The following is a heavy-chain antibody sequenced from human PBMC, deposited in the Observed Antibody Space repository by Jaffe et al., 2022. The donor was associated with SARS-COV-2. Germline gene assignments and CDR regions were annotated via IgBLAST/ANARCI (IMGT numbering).Heavy chain of an antibody. V-gene: IGHV3-30*18. D-gene: IGHD6-6*01. Sequence: QVQLVESGGGVVQPGRSLRLSCAASGFTFSSYGMHWVRQAPGKGLEWVAVISYDGSNKYYADSVKGRFTISRDNSKNTLYLQMNSLRAEDTAVYYCAKDVHNLPGGWQLVLDRSSSRSSYGMDVWGQGTTVTVSS. CDR2: ISYDGSNK. J-gene: IGHJ6*02. CDR3: AKDVHNLPGGWQLVLDRSSSRSSYGMDV. CDR1: GFTFSSYG.